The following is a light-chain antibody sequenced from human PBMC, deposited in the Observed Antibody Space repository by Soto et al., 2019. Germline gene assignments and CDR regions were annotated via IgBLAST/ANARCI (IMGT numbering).Light chain of an antibody. V-gene: IGKV3-20*01. CDR2: SAS. CDR3: QQYSASPRT. CDR1: QSVSNNY. Sequence: IVLPQSPGTLSLSPGERATVSCRASQSVSNNYLAWYQQKPGQAPRLLIHSASTRAPGIPDRFSASGAGTDFTLTISRLEPEDSAVYYCQQYSASPRTFGPGTKVDIK. J-gene: IGKJ3*01.